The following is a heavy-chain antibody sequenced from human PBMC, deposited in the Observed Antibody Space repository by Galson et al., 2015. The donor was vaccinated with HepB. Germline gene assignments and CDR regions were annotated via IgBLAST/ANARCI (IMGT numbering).Heavy chain of an antibody. J-gene: IGHJ6*02. CDR3: ARVGSRLQTVHGMDV. D-gene: IGHD1-26*01. Sequence: QSGAEVKKPGESLKISCKTSGYIFSDYWIAWVRQMPGKGLEWMGIIYPGDSDTRYSPSFQGHVTISVDKSINNAYLQWSSLTASDTAMYYCARVGSRLQTVHGMDVWGQGTKVTVFS. CDR1: GYIFSDYW. V-gene: IGHV5-51*03. CDR2: IYPGDSDT.